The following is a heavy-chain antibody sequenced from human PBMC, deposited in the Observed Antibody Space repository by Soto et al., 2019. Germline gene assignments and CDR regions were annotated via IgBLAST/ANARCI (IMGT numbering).Heavy chain of an antibody. Sequence: GGSLRLSCAASGFTFSDYHMSWIRQAPGKGLEWVSYISSSGSTIYYADSVKGRFTISRDNAKNSLYLQMNSLRAEDTAVYYCARDYGRSYSGSYYYYGMDVWGQGTTVTVSS. J-gene: IGHJ6*02. CDR3: ARDYGRSYSGSYYYYGMDV. CDR1: GFTFSDYH. D-gene: IGHD1-26*01. CDR2: ISSSGSTI. V-gene: IGHV3-11*01.